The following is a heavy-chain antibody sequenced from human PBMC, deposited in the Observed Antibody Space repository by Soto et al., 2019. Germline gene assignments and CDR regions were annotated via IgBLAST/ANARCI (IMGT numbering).Heavy chain of an antibody. CDR1: GDSIITFY. CDR2: VYYTGST. CDR3: ARGRTVRNYADDSSDYFYFFDY. Sequence: SETLSLTCTVSGDSIITFYWGWIRQSPGKELEWIGYVYYTGSTNYNPSLKSRVTISVDRSKNQFSLKLTSANAADTAVYYCARGRTVRNYADDSSDYFYFFDYWGQGTQVTVSS. D-gene: IGHD3-22*01. J-gene: IGHJ4*02. V-gene: IGHV4-59*01.